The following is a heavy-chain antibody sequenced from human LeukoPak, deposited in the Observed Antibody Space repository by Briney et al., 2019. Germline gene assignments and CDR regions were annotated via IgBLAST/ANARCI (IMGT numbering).Heavy chain of an antibody. CDR2: INWNGGST. CDR1: GFTFDDYG. D-gene: IGHD3-22*01. CDR3: ARANYYDSSGYYSLDYYYGMDV. J-gene: IGHJ6*02. V-gene: IGHV3-20*01. Sequence: GGSLRLSCAASGFTFDDYGMSWVRQAPGKGLEWVSGINWNGGSTGYADSVKGRFTISRDNAKNSLYLQMNSLRAQDTALYHCARANYYDSSGYYSLDYYYGMDVWGQGTTVTVSS.